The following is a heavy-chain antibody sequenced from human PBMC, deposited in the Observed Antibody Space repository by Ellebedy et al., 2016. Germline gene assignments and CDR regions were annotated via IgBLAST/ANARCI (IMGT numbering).Heavy chain of an antibody. V-gene: IGHV4-30-2*02. CDR2: IYNSGST. CDR1: GGSISSAGYS. J-gene: IGHJ4*02. CDR3: ARAPSGSWIDY. D-gene: IGHD1-26*01. Sequence: LRLSCAVSGGSISSAGYSWSWIRQPPGKGLEWIGYIYNSGSTYYNPSLKSRVTISGDPSKNQFSLKLRSVTAADTALYYCARAPSGSWIDYWGQGTLVIVSS.